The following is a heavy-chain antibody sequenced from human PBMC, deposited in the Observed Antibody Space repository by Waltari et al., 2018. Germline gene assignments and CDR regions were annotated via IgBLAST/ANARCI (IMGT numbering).Heavy chain of an antibody. J-gene: IGHJ6*02. V-gene: IGHV1-2*06. CDR2: INPNSGGT. CDR3: AREYCSSTSCYGNYGMDV. D-gene: IGHD2-2*01. Sequence: QFQLEQPGAEVKKTPASVTVACQAAGYTFNGYYSHWQRHSPGQGLEWMGRINPNSGGTNYAQKFQGRVTMTRDTSISTAYMELSRLRSDDTAVYYCAREYCSSTSCYGNYGMDVWGQGTTVTVSS. CDR1: GYTFNGYY.